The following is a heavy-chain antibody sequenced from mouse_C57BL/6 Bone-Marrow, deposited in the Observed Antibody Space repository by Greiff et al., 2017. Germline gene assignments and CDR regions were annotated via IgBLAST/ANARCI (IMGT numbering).Heavy chain of an antibody. Sequence: VQLQQSGAELVMPGASVKLSCKASGYTFTSYWMHWVKQRPGQGLEWIGEIDPSDSYTNYNQKFKGKSTLTVDKSSSTAYMQLSSLTSEDSAVDYCATLYPGYFDYWGQGTTLTVSS. V-gene: IGHV1-69*01. CDR1: GYTFTSYW. J-gene: IGHJ2*01. CDR2: IDPSDSYT. D-gene: IGHD2-3*01. CDR3: ATLYPGYFDY.